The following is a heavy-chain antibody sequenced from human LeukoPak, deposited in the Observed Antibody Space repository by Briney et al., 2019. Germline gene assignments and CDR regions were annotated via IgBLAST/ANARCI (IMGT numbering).Heavy chain of an antibody. J-gene: IGHJ4*02. Sequence: SQTLSLTCTVSGGSISSGDYYWSWIRQPPGKGLEWIGYIYYSGSTSYNPSLKSRVTISVDTSKNQFSLKLSSVTAADTAVYYCASLINQLWTFDYWGQGTLVTVSS. CDR3: ASLINQLWTFDY. CDR2: IYYSGST. CDR1: GGSISSGDYY. D-gene: IGHD5-18*01. V-gene: IGHV4-61*08.